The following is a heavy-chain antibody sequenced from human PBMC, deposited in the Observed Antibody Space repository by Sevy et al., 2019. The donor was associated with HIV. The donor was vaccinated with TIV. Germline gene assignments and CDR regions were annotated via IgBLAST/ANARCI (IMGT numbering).Heavy chain of an antibody. Sequence: SETLSLTCEVSGDSMNSATYSWSWIRQPPGGGLEWIGYVYFSGGIYYNPSLESRVTISVDRSRNDFSLKLTSMTSADTAVYYCARAEAFGLLKNVFDLWGQGTTVTVSS. V-gene: IGHV4-30-2*01. CDR1: GDSMNSATYS. CDR3: ARAEAFGLLKNVFDL. J-gene: IGHJ3*01. CDR2: VYFSGGI. D-gene: IGHD2-21*01.